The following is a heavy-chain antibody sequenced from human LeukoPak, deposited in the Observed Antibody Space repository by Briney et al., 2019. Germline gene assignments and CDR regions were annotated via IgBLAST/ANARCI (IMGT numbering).Heavy chain of an antibody. Sequence: GGSLRLSCAASGFTFSSYAMSWVRQAPGKGLEWVSAITGSGGSTYYADSVKGRFTISRDNFRNTLYLQMNSLRAEDTAVYYCAKVRGQWLVPYYYGMDVWRGRTTVTVSS. CDR1: GFTFSSYA. J-gene: IGHJ6*01. V-gene: IGHV3-23*01. D-gene: IGHD6-19*01. CDR3: AKVRGQWLVPYYYGMDV. CDR2: ITGSGGST.